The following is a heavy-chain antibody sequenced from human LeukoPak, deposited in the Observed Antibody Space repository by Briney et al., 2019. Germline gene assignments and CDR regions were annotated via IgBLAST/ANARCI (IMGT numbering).Heavy chain of an antibody. CDR2: INEDGSVK. V-gene: IGHV3-7*01. CDR1: GFRFSRHW. J-gene: IGHJ4*02. Sequence: GGSLRLSCADSGFRFSRHWMDWVRQALGKGLEWVANINEDGSVKNYVDSVRGRFTISRDNAKNSLYLEMNSLRAEDTAVYYCMAESSSPWEGYWGQGTLVIVSS. D-gene: IGHD6-6*01. CDR3: MAESSSPWEGY.